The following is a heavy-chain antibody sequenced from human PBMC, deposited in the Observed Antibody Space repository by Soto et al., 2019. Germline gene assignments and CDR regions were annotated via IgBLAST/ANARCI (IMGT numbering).Heavy chain of an antibody. CDR1: GFSLTTTGVG. V-gene: IGHV2-5*02. CDR2: IYWDDDE. Sequence: QISLKESGPALVKPTQTLTLTCSFSGFSLTTTGVGVGGIRQPPGKALEWLALIYWDDDERYNPSLKNRLTITKDTSQNLVVLTMANVDPVDTATYYCALGIAARPFDSWGQGTLVTVSS. D-gene: IGHD6-6*01. CDR3: ALGIAARPFDS. J-gene: IGHJ4*02.